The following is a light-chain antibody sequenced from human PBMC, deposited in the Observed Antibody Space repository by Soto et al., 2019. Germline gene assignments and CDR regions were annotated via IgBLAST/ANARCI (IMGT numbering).Light chain of an antibody. CDR1: SSNIGSNY. CDR2: EVS. Sequence: QSVLTQPPSASGTPGQRVTISCSGSSSNIGSNYVYWYQHHPGKAPKLMIYEVSYRPSGVSNRFSGSKSGNTASLTISGLQAEDEADYYCNSYTSGSTLFGGGTKLTVL. V-gene: IGLV2-14*01. CDR3: NSYTSGSTL. J-gene: IGLJ3*02.